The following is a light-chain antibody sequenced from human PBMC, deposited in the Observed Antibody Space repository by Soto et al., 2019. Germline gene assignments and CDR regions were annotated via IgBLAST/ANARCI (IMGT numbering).Light chain of an antibody. CDR1: QSIAANY. CDR2: GAS. J-gene: IGKJ1*01. V-gene: IGKV3-20*01. CDR3: QQYGSSPWT. Sequence: EIVLTQSPGTLSLSPGDRATLSCTASQSIAANYLAWFQQKPGQAPRLLIYGASNRATGIPDRFSGSGSGTDFTLTISRLEPEDFAVYYCQQYGSSPWTFGRGTKVEIK.